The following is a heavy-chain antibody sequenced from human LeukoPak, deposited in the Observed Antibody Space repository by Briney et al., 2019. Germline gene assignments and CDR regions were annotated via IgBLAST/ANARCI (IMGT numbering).Heavy chain of an antibody. CDR3: AKDNRGYCSGGSCPPFDY. J-gene: IGHJ4*02. V-gene: IGHV3-30*02. CDR1: GLTFSSYG. CDR2: IRYDGSNK. Sequence: PGGSLRLSCAASGLTFSSYGMHWVRHAPGKGLERVAFIRYDGSNKYYADSVKGRFTISRDNSKNTLYLQMNGLRAEDTAVYYCAKDNRGYCSGGSCPPFDYWGQGTLVTVSS. D-gene: IGHD2-15*01.